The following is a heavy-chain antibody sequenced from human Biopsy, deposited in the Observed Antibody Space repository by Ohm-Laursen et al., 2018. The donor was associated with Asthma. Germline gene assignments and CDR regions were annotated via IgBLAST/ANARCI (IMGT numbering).Heavy chain of an antibody. CDR2: IYHRDTT. Sequence: TLSLTCTVSGGSISSNFYYWGWIRQPPGKGLEWIGYIYHRDTTYYNPSLKSRVTISLDGSKNQFSLKLSSVTAADTAVYYCARGRSGDWLYYFDYWGQGALVTVSS. CDR3: ARGRSGDWLYYFDY. J-gene: IGHJ4*02. CDR1: GGSISSNFYY. V-gene: IGHV4-30-2*01. D-gene: IGHD2-21*01.